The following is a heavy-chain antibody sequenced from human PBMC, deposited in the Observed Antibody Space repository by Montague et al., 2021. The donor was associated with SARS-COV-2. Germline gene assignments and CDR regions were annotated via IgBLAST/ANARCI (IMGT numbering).Heavy chain of an antibody. J-gene: IGHJ4*02. Sequence: SLRLSCAASGFTFSIYAMSWVRQAPGKGPQWVSTFTGGNTFYADSVKGRFTISRDNYKNTLYLQMNSLGAEDTAIYYCAKAEESGNYLSVGLDSWGPGTPVTVSS. CDR2: FTGGNT. CDR1: GFTFSIYA. CDR3: AKAEESGNYLSVGLDS. D-gene: IGHD2/OR15-2a*01. V-gene: IGHV3-23*01.